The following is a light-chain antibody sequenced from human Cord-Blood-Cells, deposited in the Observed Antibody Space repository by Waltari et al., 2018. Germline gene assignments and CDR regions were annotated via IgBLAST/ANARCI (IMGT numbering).Light chain of an antibody. Sequence: QSALTQPRSVSGSPGQSVTISCTGTSSDVGGYNYVSWYQQHPGKAPKLMIYDVSKRPSGVPDRFSGSKSGNTASLTISGVQAEDEADYYCQSYDSSLSGVVFGGGTKLTVL. J-gene: IGLJ2*01. CDR3: QSYDSSLSGVV. CDR1: SSDVGGYNY. V-gene: IGLV2-11*01. CDR2: DVS.